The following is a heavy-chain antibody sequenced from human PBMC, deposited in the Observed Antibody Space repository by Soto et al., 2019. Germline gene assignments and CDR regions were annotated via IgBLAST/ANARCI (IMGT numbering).Heavy chain of an antibody. CDR2: IIPIFGTA. CDR3: ARDVGLRSSGGYYYGIDV. Sequence: QVQLVQSGAEVKKPGSSVKVSCKASGGTFSSYAISWVRQAPGQGLEWMGGIIPIFGTANYAQKFQGRVTITADKSTSTAYMELSSLRSEDTAVYYGARDVGLRSSGGYYYGIDVWGQGTTVTVSS. CDR1: GGTFSSYA. J-gene: IGHJ6*02. D-gene: IGHD3-3*01. V-gene: IGHV1-69*06.